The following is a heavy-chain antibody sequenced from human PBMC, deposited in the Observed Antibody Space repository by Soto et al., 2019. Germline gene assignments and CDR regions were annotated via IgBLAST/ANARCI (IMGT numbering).Heavy chain of an antibody. CDR1: GGSVSSGSYY. CDR2: IYYSGST. D-gene: IGHD3-22*01. CDR3: ARPLYYYDSSGYIY. Sequence: SETLSLTCTVSGGSVSSGSYYWSRIRQPPGKGLEWIGYIYYSGSTNYNPSLKSRVTISVDTSKNQFSLKLSSVTAADTAVYYCARPLYYYDSSGYIYWGQGTLVTISS. J-gene: IGHJ4*02. V-gene: IGHV4-61*01.